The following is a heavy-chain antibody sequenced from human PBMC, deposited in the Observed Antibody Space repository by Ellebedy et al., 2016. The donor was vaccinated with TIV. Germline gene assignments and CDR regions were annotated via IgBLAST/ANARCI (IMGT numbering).Heavy chain of an antibody. CDR2: IDPSGDNA. Sequence: AASVKVSCKASADTIDTHYVHWARQAPGQGLEWMGIIDPSGDNANYTQKFQGRVTMTRETSTSTVYMELNSLRSEDTALYYCVRANDQDFDSWGQGTLVTVSS. CDR1: ADTIDTHY. D-gene: IGHD1-1*01. J-gene: IGHJ4*02. CDR3: VRANDQDFDS. V-gene: IGHV1-46*02.